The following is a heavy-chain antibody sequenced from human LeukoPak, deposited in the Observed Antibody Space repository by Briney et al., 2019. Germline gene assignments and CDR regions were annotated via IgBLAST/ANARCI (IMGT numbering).Heavy chain of an antibody. D-gene: IGHD6-6*01. Sequence: GGSLRLSCAASGFTFSSYWMHWVRQAPGKGLVWVSRINSDGSSTSYADSVKGRFTISRDNAKNTLYLQMNSLRAEGTALYYCARHRDSSSSVVYYYYGMDVWGQGTTVTVSS. CDR3: ARHRDSSSSVVYYYYGMDV. J-gene: IGHJ6*02. CDR2: INSDGSST. CDR1: GFTFSSYW. V-gene: IGHV3-74*01.